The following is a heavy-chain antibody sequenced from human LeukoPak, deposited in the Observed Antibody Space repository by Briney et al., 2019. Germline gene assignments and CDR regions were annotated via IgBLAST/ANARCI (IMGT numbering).Heavy chain of an antibody. CDR1: GFTFSSYA. CDR3: AKDGGGRGYDFWSGYYNGWFDP. Sequence: GGSLRLSCAASGFTFSSYAMSWVRQAPGKGLEWVSAISGSGGSTYYADSVKGRFTISRDNSKNTLYLQMNSLRAEDTAVYYCAKDGGGRGYDFWSGYYNGWFDPWGQGTLVTVSS. CDR2: ISGSGGST. D-gene: IGHD3-3*01. V-gene: IGHV3-23*01. J-gene: IGHJ5*02.